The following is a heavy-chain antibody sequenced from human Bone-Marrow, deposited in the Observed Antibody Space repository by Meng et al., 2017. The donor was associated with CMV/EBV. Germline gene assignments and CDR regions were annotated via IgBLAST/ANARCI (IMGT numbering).Heavy chain of an antibody. J-gene: IGHJ6*02. V-gene: IGHV3-30-3*01. Sequence: GGSLRLSCAASEFTFSTYAMHWVRQAPGKGLEWVTGISYSGSNKYYADSVKGRFTISRDKSKNTLYLQRNSLRAEDTAVYYSARDFWLPYSGSYTEYYYGMDVWGQGTTVTVSS. CDR1: EFTFSTYA. CDR2: ISYSGSNK. D-gene: IGHD1-26*01. CDR3: ARDFWLPYSGSYTEYYYGMDV.